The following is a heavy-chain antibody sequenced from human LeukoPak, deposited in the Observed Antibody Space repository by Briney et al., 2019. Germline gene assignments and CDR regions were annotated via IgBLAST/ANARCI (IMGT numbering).Heavy chain of an antibody. V-gene: IGHV5-51*01. J-gene: IGHJ4*02. D-gene: IGHD2-15*01. Sequence: GEPLKISCKGSGYSFTNYWIGWVRQMPGKGLEWMGIIYPSDSDTRYSPSFQGQVTFSADKSISTTYLQWSSMKASDTAMYYCARLPGYCTGGSCYFDYWGQGTLVTVSS. CDR3: ARLPGYCTGGSCYFDY. CDR2: IYPSDSDT. CDR1: GYSFTNYW.